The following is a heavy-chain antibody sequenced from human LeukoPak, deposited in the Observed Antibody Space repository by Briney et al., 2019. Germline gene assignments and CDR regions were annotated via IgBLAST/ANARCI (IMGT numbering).Heavy chain of an antibody. D-gene: IGHD6-13*01. J-gene: IGHJ4*02. CDR2: INPNSGGT. V-gene: IGHV1-2*06. CDR3: ARVSGSSWGGDFDY. Sequence: ASVKVSCRASGYTFTGYYMHWVRQAPGQGLEWMGRINPNSGGTNYAQKFQGRVTMTRDTSISTAYMELSRLRSDDTAVYYCARVSGSSWGGDFDYWGQGTLVTVSS. CDR1: GYTFTGYY.